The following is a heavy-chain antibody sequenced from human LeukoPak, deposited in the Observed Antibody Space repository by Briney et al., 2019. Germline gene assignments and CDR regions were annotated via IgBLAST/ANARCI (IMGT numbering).Heavy chain of an antibody. CDR1: AYSISIAYY. CDR3: ARYSETANYYFDD. V-gene: IGHV4-38-2*01. D-gene: IGHD1-7*01. Sequence: SETLSLTCAVSAYSISIAYYWCWIRQPPGKGLEWIWRIFRGGSTSYNPSLMSRLTMSMDTSKNQFSLQLTSVTAADTAVYYCARYSETANYYFDDWGQGTLVSVS. CDR2: IFRGGST. J-gene: IGHJ4*02.